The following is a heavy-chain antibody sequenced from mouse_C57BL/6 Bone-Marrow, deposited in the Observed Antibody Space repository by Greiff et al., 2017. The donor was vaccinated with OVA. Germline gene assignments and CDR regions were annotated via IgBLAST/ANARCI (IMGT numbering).Heavy chain of an antibody. CDR3: ARRGVVAKGYWYFDV. D-gene: IGHD1-1*01. CDR2: IYPSDSET. CDR1: GYTFTSYW. V-gene: IGHV1-61*01. Sequence: QVQLQQPGAELVRPGSSVKLSCKAPGYTFTSYWMDWVKQRPGQGLEWIGNIYPSDSETHYNQKFKDKATLTVDKSSSTAYMQLSSLTSEDSAVYYCARRGVVAKGYWYFDVWGTGTTVTVSS. J-gene: IGHJ1*03.